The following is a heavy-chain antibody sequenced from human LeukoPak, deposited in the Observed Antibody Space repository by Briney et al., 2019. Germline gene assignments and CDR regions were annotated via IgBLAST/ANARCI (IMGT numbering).Heavy chain of an antibody. CDR1: GFTFDDYA. V-gene: IGHV3-43*02. CDR3: GKELRYFDWLLANYFDY. J-gene: IGHJ4*02. CDR2: ISGDGGST. Sequence: PGGSLRLSCAASGFTFDDYAMHWVRQAPGKGLEWVSLISGDGGSTYYTDSVKGRFTISRDNSKNSLYLQMNSLRTEDTALYYCGKELRYFDWLLANYFDYWGQGTLVTVSS. D-gene: IGHD3-9*01.